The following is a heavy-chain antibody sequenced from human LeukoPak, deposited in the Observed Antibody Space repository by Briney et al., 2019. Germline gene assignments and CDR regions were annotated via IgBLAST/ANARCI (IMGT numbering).Heavy chain of an antibody. CDR3: ARVGYCSSGICYGMDV. D-gene: IGHD2-2*01. J-gene: IGHJ6*02. V-gene: IGHV3-74*01. Sequence: GGSLRLSCAASGFTFSSYWMHWVRQAPGKGLVWVSRINTDLSSTGYADSVKGRFTISRDNAKNTVYLQMNSLRVEDTAVYYCARVGYCSSGICYGMDVWGPGTTVSVSS. CDR2: INTDLSST. CDR1: GFTFSSYW.